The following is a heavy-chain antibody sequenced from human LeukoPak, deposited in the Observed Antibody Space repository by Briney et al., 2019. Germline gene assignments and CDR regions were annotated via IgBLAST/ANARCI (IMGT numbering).Heavy chain of an antibody. D-gene: IGHD6-13*01. J-gene: IGHJ4*02. Sequence: GGSLRLSCAASGFTFSTYSMNWVRQAPGKGLEWVSAISGSSDYTYYADSVKGRFTISRDNAKNSLFLQMNSLRAEDTAVYYCAITAAGKGPFDYWGQGTLVTVSS. CDR2: ISGSSDYT. CDR3: AITAAGKGPFDY. CDR1: GFTFSTYS. V-gene: IGHV3-21*01.